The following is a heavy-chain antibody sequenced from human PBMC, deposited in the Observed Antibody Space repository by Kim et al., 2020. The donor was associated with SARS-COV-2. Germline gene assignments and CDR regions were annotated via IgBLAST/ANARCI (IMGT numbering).Heavy chain of an antibody. Sequence: NPSLKSRVTISVDTSKNQFSLKLSSVTAADTAVYYCARAGRPMVRGGFDYWGQGTLVTVSS. D-gene: IGHD3-10*01. V-gene: IGHV4-34*01. CDR3: ARAGRPMVRGGFDY. J-gene: IGHJ4*02.